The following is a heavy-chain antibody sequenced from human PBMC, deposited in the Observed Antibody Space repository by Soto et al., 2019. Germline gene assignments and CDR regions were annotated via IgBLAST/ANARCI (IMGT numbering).Heavy chain of an antibody. CDR2: INAGNGNT. Sequence: QVQLVQSGAEVKKPGASVKVSCKASGYTFTSYDMHWVRQAPGQRLEWMGWINAGNGNTKYSQKFQGRVTITRDTSASTAYMELSSLRSEDTAVYYCARSSLGYCSSTSCSAYYYYYGMDVWGQGTTVTVSS. J-gene: IGHJ6*02. CDR3: ARSSLGYCSSTSCSAYYYYYGMDV. D-gene: IGHD2-2*01. CDR1: GYTFTSYD. V-gene: IGHV1-3*01.